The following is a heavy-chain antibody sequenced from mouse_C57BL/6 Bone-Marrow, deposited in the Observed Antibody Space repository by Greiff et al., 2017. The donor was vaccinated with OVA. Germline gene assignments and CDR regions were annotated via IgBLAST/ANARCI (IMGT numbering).Heavy chain of an antibody. Sequence: QVQLQQSGAELASPGASVTLSCKASGYTFTDHIMNWVKKRPGQGLEWIGRIYPVSGETNYNQKFMGKATFSVDRSSSTVYMVLNSLTSEDPAVYYGAMFSTRYYYAMDYWGQGTSVTVSS. CDR1: GYTFTDHI. V-gene: IGHV1-11*01. CDR2: IYPVSGET. D-gene: IGHD2-2*01. J-gene: IGHJ4*01. CDR3: AMFSTRYYYAMDY.